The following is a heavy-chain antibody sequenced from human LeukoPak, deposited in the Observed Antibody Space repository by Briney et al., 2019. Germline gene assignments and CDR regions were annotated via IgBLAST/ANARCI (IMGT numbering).Heavy chain of an antibody. CDR3: AREPIPHLRPYYDILTGYQNPFDY. D-gene: IGHD3-9*01. V-gene: IGHV3-30*04. CDR1: GFTFSSYA. J-gene: IGHJ4*02. Sequence: GRSLRLSCAASGFTFSSYAMHWVRQAPGKGLEWVAVISYDGSNKYYADSVKGRFTISRDNSKNTLYLQMNSLRAEDTAVYYCAREPIPHLRPYYDILTGYQNPFDYWGQGTLVTVSS. CDR2: ISYDGSNK.